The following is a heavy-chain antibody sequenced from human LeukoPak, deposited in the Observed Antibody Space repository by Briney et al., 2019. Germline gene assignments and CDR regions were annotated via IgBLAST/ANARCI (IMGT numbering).Heavy chain of an antibody. CDR3: ARPSVGATSALDY. J-gene: IGHJ4*02. V-gene: IGHV4-59*01. CDR2: ISYSGTT. Sequence: PSETLSLTCTVSGGSINSYYWSWIRQPPGKGLEWIGYISYSGTTNYNPSLKSRVTISVDTSKNQFSLKLTSVTAADTAVYYCARPSVGATSALDYWGQGTLVTVSS. D-gene: IGHD1-26*01. CDR1: GGSINSYY.